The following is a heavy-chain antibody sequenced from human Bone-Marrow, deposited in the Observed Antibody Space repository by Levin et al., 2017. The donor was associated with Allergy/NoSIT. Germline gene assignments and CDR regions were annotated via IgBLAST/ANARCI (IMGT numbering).Heavy chain of an antibody. V-gene: IGHV3-23*01. J-gene: IGHJ4*02. CDR2: ISGSGGST. D-gene: IGHD1-26*01. CDR3: ANPIVRGTIEGY. Sequence: GGSLRLSCAASGFTFSSYAMSWVRQAPGKGLEWVSAISGSGGSTYYADSVKGRFTISRDNSKNTLYLQMNSLRAEDTAVYYCANPIVRGTIEGYWGQGALVTVSS. CDR1: GFTFSSYA.